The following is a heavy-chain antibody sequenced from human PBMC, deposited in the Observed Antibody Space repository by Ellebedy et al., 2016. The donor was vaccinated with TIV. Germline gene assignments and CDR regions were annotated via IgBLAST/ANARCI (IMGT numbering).Heavy chain of an antibody. D-gene: IGHD6-19*01. CDR1: GYTFTSYD. CDR3: ARGRGSSGWYAGKLDY. V-gene: IGHV1-8*01. J-gene: IGHJ4*02. CDR2: MNPNSGNT. Sequence: ASVKVSCXASGYTFTSYDINWVRQATGQGLEWMGWMNPNSGNTGYAQKFQGRVTMTRNTSISTAYMELSSLRSEDTAVYYCARGRGSSGWYAGKLDYWGQGTLVTVSS.